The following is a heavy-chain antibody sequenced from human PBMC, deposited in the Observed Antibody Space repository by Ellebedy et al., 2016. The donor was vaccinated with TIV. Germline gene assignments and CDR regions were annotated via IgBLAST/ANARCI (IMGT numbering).Heavy chain of an antibody. CDR2: IGTAGDP. Sequence: GESLKISXAASGFTFSSYDMYWVRQATGKGLEWVSAIGTAGDPYYPGSVKGRFTISRENAKNSLYLQMNSLRAGDTAVYYCAREQGILTEDYYYYGMDVWGQGTTVTVSS. CDR3: AREQGILTEDYYYYGMDV. J-gene: IGHJ6*02. CDR1: GFTFSSYD. V-gene: IGHV3-13*05. D-gene: IGHD3-9*01.